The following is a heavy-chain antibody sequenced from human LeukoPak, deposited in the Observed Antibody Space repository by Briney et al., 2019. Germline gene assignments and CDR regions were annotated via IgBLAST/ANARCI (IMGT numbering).Heavy chain of an antibody. CDR3: ARGSGWFLH. CDR2: IYYSGSI. J-gene: IGHJ4*02. D-gene: IGHD6-19*01. V-gene: IGHV4-61*08. CDR1: GGSISSGGYS. Sequence: PSQTLSLTCAVSGGSISSGGYSWSWIRQPPGKGLEWIGYIYYSGSINYNPSLKSRVTISVDTSKNQFSLKLSSVTAADTAVYYCARGSGWFLHWGQGTLVTVSS.